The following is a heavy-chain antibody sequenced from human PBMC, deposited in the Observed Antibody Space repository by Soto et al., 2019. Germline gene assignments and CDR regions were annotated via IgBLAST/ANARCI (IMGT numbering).Heavy chain of an antibody. J-gene: IGHJ4*02. CDR3: AGTSCSSTTCPTTY. Sequence: ASVKVSCKTSGYTFTGYYIYWVRQAPGQGLEWMGWINPHSGGTGSSQKFQGRVTMTRDTSISTAYMELSRLRSDDTAMYYCAGTSCSSTTCPTTYWGQGTLVTVSS. D-gene: IGHD2-2*01. CDR2: INPHSGGT. CDR1: GYTFTGYY. V-gene: IGHV1-2*02.